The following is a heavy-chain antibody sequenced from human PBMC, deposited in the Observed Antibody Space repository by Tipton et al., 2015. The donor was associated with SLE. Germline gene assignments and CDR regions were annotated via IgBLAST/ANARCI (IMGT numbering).Heavy chain of an antibody. CDR2: IYSFGGT. CDR1: GFNVSSNF. CDR3: AGALQGAFDC. V-gene: IGHV3-53*01. D-gene: IGHD4/OR15-4a*01. Sequence: GSLRLSCAASGFNVSSNFVSWVRQAPGKGLEWVSVIYSFGGTYYADSVKGRFTFSRDASKNTVYLQMSSLRDDDTAVYYCAGALQGAFDCWGQGTLVTVSS. J-gene: IGHJ5*01.